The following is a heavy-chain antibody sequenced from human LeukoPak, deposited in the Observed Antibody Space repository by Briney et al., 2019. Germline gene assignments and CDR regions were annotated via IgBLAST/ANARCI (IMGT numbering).Heavy chain of an antibody. CDR3: ARGTVTTYYYGMDV. V-gene: IGHV4-34*01. CDR1: GGSISSYY. J-gene: IGHJ6*02. CDR2: INHSGST. Sequence: PSETLSLTCTVSGGSISSYYWSWIRQPPGKGLEWIGEINHSGSTNYNPSLKSRVTISVDTSKNQFSLKLSSVTAADTAVYYCARGTVTTYYYGMDVWGQGTTVTVSS. D-gene: IGHD4-17*01.